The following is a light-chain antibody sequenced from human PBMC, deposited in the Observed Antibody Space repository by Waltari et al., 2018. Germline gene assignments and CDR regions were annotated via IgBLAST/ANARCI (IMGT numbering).Light chain of an antibody. J-gene: IGLJ2*01. CDR2: YDS. Sequence: SYVLTQTPSVSLAPGQTARITCGGDNIESNRVHRYQLQPGQAPVLVMFYDSDRPPGIPDRFSGSNSGNTATLTISRVEDEDEADYFCQVWDDSNNSGVFGGGTKLTVL. V-gene: IGLV3-21*04. CDR3: QVWDDSNNSGV. CDR1: NIESNR.